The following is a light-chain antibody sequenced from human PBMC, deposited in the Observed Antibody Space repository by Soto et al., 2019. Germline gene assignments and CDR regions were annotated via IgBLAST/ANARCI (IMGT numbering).Light chain of an antibody. CDR2: GAS. V-gene: IGKV3-20*01. J-gene: IGKJ1*01. CDR1: QSITSSY. Sequence: EIVVTQSPGTLSLSPGERATLSCRASQSITSSYLAWYQQKPGQAPRLLIYGASSRATGIPDRFSGSGSGTDFTLTISRLEPEDFAVYYCQQYDNSPTWTFGQGTKVEIK. CDR3: QQYDNSPTWT.